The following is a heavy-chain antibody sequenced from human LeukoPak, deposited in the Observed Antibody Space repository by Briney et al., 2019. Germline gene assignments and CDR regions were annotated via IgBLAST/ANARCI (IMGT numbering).Heavy chain of an antibody. CDR1: GFTFRTYA. J-gene: IGHJ4*02. V-gene: IGHV3-23*01. CDR2: IGGSGAST. CDR3: AKDTEYYYDSSGSNRPHDY. Sequence: GGSLRLSCAASGFTFRTYAMSWVRQAPGKGLEWVSGIGGSGASTYYAATVKGRFTISRDNSKNTLYLQMNSLRAEDTAVYYCAKDTEYYYDSSGSNRPHDYWGQGTLVTVSS. D-gene: IGHD3-22*01.